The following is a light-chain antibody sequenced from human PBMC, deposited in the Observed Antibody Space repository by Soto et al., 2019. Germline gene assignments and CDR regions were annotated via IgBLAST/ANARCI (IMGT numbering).Light chain of an antibody. V-gene: IGKV1-5*01. Sequence: DIQMTQSPSTLSASLGYRVTITCRASQSVRSWLAWYQQKPGRSPKLLIYDASSLQGGVPSRFSGSGFGTEFTLTISSLQADDFATYYCQQYSNYSFTFGPGTKVDIK. CDR3: QQYSNYSFT. CDR1: QSVRSW. J-gene: IGKJ3*01. CDR2: DAS.